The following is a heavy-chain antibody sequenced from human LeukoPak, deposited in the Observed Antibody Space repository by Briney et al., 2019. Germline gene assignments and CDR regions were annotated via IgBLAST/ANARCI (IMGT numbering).Heavy chain of an antibody. CDR2: FDPEDGET. CDR3: ATDGQFWSGKFDY. CDR1: GYTLTELS. Sequence: ASVKVSCKVSGYTLTELSMHWVRQAPGKGLEWMGGFDPEDGETIYAQKLQGRVTMTEDTSTDTAYMELSSLRSEDTAVYYCATDGQFWSGKFDYWGQGTLVTVSS. J-gene: IGHJ4*02. V-gene: IGHV1-24*01. D-gene: IGHD3-3*01.